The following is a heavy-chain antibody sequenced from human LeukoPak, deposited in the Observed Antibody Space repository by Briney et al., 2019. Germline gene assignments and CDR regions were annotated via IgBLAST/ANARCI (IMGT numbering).Heavy chain of an antibody. D-gene: IGHD5-24*01. CDR3: ARWGEGDGYINDY. CDR2: INPNSGGT. CDR1: GYTFTGYY. J-gene: IGHJ4*02. V-gene: IGHV1-2*02. Sequence: ASVKVSCKASGYTFTGYYMHWVRQAPGQGLEWMGWINPNSGGTNYAQKFQGRVTMTRDTSISTAYMELSRLRSDDTAVYYCARWGEGDGYINDYWGQGTLVTVSS.